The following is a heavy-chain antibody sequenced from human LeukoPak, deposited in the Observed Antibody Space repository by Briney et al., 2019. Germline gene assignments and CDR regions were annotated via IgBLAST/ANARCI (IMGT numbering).Heavy chain of an antibody. J-gene: IGHJ4*02. Sequence: PSETLSLTCTVSGGSISSSSYYWGWIRQPPGKGLEWIGSIYYSGSTYYNPSLKSRVTISVNTSKNQFSLKLNSVTAADTAVYYCARPPYGSGSSSDYWGQGTLVTVSS. CDR1: GGSISSSSYY. D-gene: IGHD3-10*01. CDR3: ARPPYGSGSSSDY. V-gene: IGHV4-39*07. CDR2: IYYSGST.